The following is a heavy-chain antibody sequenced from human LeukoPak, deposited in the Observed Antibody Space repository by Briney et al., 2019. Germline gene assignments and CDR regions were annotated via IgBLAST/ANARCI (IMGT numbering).Heavy chain of an antibody. V-gene: IGHV3-23*01. D-gene: IGHD3-22*01. CDR2: ISDRGGST. J-gene: IGHJ4*02. Sequence: GGSLRLSCAVSGITLSNYGMSWVRQAPGKGLEWVAGISDRGGSTNYADSVKGRFTISRDNPKNTLYLQMNSLRAEDTAVYFCAKRGVVIRVILVGFHKEAYYFDSWGRGALVTVFS. CDR3: AKRGVVIRVILVGFHKEAYYFDS. CDR1: GITLSNYG.